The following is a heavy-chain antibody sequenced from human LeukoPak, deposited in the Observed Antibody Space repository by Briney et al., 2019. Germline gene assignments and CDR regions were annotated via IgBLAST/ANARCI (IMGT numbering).Heavy chain of an antibody. V-gene: IGHV4-34*01. J-gene: IGHJ3*02. Sequence: SETLSLTCAVYGGSFSGYYWSWIRQPPGKGLEWIGEINHRGSTNYNPSLKSRVTISVNTSKNQFSLKLSSVTAADTAVYYCARPLGSSWVPYIWGQGTMVTVSS. CDR3: ARPLGSSWVPYI. CDR1: GGSFSGYY. CDR2: INHRGST. D-gene: IGHD6-13*01.